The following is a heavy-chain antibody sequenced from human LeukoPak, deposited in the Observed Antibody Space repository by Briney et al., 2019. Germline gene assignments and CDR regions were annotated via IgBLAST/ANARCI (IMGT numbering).Heavy chain of an antibody. D-gene: IGHD2-21*01. Sequence: GRSLRLSCAASGFTFSSDWMHWVRHAPGKGLVWVSRINGDGSSTSHADSVKGRFTISRDNAKNTLFLQMNSLRVEDTAVYYCAREYRNCGQDWGQGTLVTVSS. CDR3: AREYRNCGQD. CDR2: INGDGSST. CDR1: GFTFSSDW. V-gene: IGHV3-74*01. J-gene: IGHJ4*02.